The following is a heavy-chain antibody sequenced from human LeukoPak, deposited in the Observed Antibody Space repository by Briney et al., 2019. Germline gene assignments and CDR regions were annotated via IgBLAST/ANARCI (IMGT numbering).Heavy chain of an antibody. J-gene: IGHJ4*02. Sequence: PSETLCLTCAVSGASISGSGYYLGWIRQPPGKGLEWIGNIYYTGNTYYNASRQSRVTISIDTSKNQFSLRLNSVTAADTAMYYSAKSGGYGLIDYWGQGTLVTVSS. CDR1: GASISGSGYY. V-gene: IGHV4-39*01. D-gene: IGHD1-26*01. CDR2: IYYTGNT. CDR3: AKSGGYGLIDY.